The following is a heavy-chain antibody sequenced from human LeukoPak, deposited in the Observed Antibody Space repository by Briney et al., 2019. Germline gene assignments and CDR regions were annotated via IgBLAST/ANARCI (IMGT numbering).Heavy chain of an antibody. J-gene: IGHJ2*01. V-gene: IGHV4-4*07. CDR2: VFVTGST. CDR1: GGSINNYY. Sequence: SETLSLTCSVSGGSINNYYWSWIRQPAGKGLEWIGRVFVTGSTNYNPSVKSRVTISVDKSKNQFSLKLNSVTAADTAVYYCARYGRGGAEWYFDLCGRGTLVTVSS. D-gene: IGHD3-10*01. CDR3: ARYGRGGAEWYFDL.